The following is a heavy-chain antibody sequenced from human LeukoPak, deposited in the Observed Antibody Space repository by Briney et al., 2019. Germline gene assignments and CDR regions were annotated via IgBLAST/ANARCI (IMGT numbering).Heavy chain of an antibody. V-gene: IGHV3-53*01. CDR3: ARTVVLTATADYFDY. D-gene: IGHD4/OR15-4a*01. J-gene: IGHJ4*02. CDR1: GFTVSDNY. Sequence: GGSLRLSCAASGFTVSDNYMSWVRQAPGKGLEWVSIIYSGGSTYYADSVKGRFTISRDNPKNTLYVQMNSLRAEDTAVYYCARTVVLTATADYFDYWGQGTLVTVSS. CDR2: IYSGGST.